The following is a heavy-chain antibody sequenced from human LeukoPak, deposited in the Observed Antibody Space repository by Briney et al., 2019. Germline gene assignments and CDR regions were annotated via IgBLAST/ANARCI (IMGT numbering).Heavy chain of an antibody. V-gene: IGHV3-48*03. CDR2: ISTSGAST. Sequence: PGGSLRLSCAASGFTFSSFEMVWVRQAPGKGLEWISYISTSGASTYYADSVKGRFTVSRDNVKNSMSLRMDTLRVEDTAVYYCARERGYNYGYSGYYDHWGQGVLVTVSP. D-gene: IGHD5-18*01. CDR1: GFTFSSFE. CDR3: ARERGYNYGYSGYYDH. J-gene: IGHJ4*02.